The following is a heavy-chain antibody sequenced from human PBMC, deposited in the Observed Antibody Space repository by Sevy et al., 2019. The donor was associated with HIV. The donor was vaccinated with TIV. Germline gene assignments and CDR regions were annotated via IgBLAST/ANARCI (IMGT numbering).Heavy chain of an antibody. Sequence: SETLSLTCTVSGGSISSGGYYWSWIRQHPGKGLEWIGYIYYSGSTYYNPSLKSRVTISVDTSKNQFSLKLSSVTAADKAVYYCARERPERETGGNGFYFDYWGQGTLVTVSS. V-gene: IGHV4-31*03. J-gene: IGHJ4*02. D-gene: IGHD5-12*01. CDR2: IYYSGST. CDR3: ARERPERETGGNGFYFDY. CDR1: GGSISSGGYY.